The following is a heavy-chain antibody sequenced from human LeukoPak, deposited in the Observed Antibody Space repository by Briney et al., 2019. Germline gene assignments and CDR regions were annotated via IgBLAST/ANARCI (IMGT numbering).Heavy chain of an antibody. V-gene: IGHV3-21*01. CDR1: GFTFSDYT. D-gene: IGHD4-17*01. Sequence: GGYLRLSCAASGFTFSDYTMNWVRQAPGKGLEWVSTISSGGTYKYYADSVKGRFTISRDNAQNSLYLQMNSLRAEDSSVYYCARPTTVTTISADAFDIWGQGTMVTVSS. J-gene: IGHJ3*02. CDR3: ARPTTVTTISADAFDI. CDR2: ISSGGTYK.